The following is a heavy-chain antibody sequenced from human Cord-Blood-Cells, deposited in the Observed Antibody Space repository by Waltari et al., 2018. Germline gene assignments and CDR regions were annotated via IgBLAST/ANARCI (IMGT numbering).Heavy chain of an antibody. Sequence: EVPLVESGGGLIQPGGSLRLSCAASGFTVSSNYLSWARQAPGQGLEWVSVIYSGGSTYYADSVKGRFTISRDNSKNTLYLQMNSLRAEDTAVYYCARDVSNYEGMDVWGQGTTVTVSS. CDR3: ARDVSNYEGMDV. CDR1: GFTVSSNY. CDR2: IYSGGST. J-gene: IGHJ6*02. V-gene: IGHV3-53*01. D-gene: IGHD4-4*01.